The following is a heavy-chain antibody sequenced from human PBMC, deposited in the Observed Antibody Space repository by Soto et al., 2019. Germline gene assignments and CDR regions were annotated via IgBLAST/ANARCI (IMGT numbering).Heavy chain of an antibody. V-gene: IGHV4-39*01. CDR1: GGSISSSSYY. CDR3: ARHVTVGYSSSWYENWFDP. J-gene: IGHJ5*02. CDR2: IYYSGST. Sequence: SETLSLTCTVSGGSISSSSYYWGWIRQPPGKGLEWIGSIYYSGSTYYNPSLKSRVTISVDTSKNQFSLKLSSVTAADTAVYYCARHVTVGYSSSWYENWFDPWGQGALVTVSS. D-gene: IGHD6-13*01.